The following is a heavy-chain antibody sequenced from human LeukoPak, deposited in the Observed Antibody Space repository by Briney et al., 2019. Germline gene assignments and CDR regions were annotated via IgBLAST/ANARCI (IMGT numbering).Heavy chain of an antibody. V-gene: IGHV3-21*01. CDR2: ISSSSSYI. J-gene: IGHJ6*03. D-gene: IGHD1-26*01. Sequence: GGSLRLSCAASGFTLSSYSMNWVRQAPGKGLEWVSSISSSSSYIYYADSVKGRFTISRDNAKNSLYLQMNSLRAEDTAVYYCARSYRYYYYMDVWGKGTTVTVSS. CDR3: ARSYRYYYYMDV. CDR1: GFTLSSYS.